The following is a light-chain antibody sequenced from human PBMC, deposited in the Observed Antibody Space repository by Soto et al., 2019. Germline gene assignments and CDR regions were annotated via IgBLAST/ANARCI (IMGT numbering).Light chain of an antibody. CDR2: DVS. V-gene: IGLV2-14*01. CDR3: TSYTSSSTLGHVV. CDR1: SSDVGGYNY. J-gene: IGLJ2*01. Sequence: QSALTQPASVSGSHGQSITISCTGTSSDVGGYNYVSWYQQHPGKAPKLMIYDVSNRPSGVSNRFSGSKSGNTASLTISGLQAEDEADYYCTSYTSSSTLGHVVFGGGTKVTVL.